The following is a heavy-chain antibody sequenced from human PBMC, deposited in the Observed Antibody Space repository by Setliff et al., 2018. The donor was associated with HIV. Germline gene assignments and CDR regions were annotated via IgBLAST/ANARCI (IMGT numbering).Heavy chain of an antibody. D-gene: IGHD3-22*01. Sequence: ASVKVSCKASGYIFTSYGISWVRQAPGQGLEWMGWISAYNGNTNYAQNLQGRVAMTTDTSTSTAYMELRSLRSDDTAVYYCARADYYDSSGPTYFDYWGQGTLVTVSS. CDR2: ISAYNGNT. V-gene: IGHV1-18*01. CDR1: GYIFTSYG. CDR3: ARADYYDSSGPTYFDY. J-gene: IGHJ4*02.